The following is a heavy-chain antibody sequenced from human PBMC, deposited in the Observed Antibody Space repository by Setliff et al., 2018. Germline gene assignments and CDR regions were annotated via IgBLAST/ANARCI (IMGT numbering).Heavy chain of an antibody. Sequence: PGGSLRLSCAASGFSFSSYAMTWVRQAPGKGLEWVSCISGGSSYIHYEDSMKGRFTISRDNSKNTLYLQMNSLRAEDTAVYYCAKNGFGVVALGVNNWFDPWGQGTLVTVSS. CDR1: GFSFSSYA. D-gene: IGHD3-10*01. J-gene: IGHJ5*02. V-gene: IGHV3-23*01. CDR3: AKNGFGVVALGVNNWFDP. CDR2: ISGGSSYI.